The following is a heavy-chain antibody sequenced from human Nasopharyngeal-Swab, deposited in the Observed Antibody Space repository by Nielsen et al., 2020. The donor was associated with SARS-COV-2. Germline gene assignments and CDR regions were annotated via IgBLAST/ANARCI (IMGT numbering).Heavy chain of an antibody. V-gene: IGHV1-46*01. D-gene: IGHD2-2*01. CDR3: ARGIVVVPAAMGGFHYYYYGMDV. CDR1: GYTFTSYY. Sequence: ASVKVSCKASGYTFTSYYMHWVRQAPGQGLEWMGIINPSGGSTSYAQKLQGRVTMTTDTSTSTAYMELRSLRSDDTAVYYCARGIVVVPAAMGGFHYYYYGMDVWGQGITVTVSS. CDR2: INPSGGST. J-gene: IGHJ6*02.